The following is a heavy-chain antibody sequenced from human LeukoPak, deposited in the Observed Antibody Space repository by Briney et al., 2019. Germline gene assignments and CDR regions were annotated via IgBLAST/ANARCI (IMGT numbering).Heavy chain of an antibody. CDR2: ISSSGSTI. CDR1: GFTFSSYE. V-gene: IGHV3-48*03. CDR3: ARDQDPTHYDSSGYYYVSPIDY. Sequence: GGSLRLSCAASGFTFSSYEMNWVRQAPGKGLEWVSYISSSGSTIYYADSVKGRFTISRDNAKNSLYLQMNSLRAEDTAVYYCARDQDPTHYDSSGYYYVSPIDYWGQGTLVTVSS. J-gene: IGHJ4*02. D-gene: IGHD3-22*01.